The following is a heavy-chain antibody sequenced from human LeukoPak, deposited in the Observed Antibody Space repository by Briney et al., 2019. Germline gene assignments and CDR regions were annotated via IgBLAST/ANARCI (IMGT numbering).Heavy chain of an antibody. CDR2: INSGGST. CDR1: GFTFSNFA. J-gene: IGHJ3*02. D-gene: IGHD6-19*01. CDR3: ARDLKISSGWYREAKKNDAFDI. V-gene: IGHV3-23*01. Sequence: GGSLRLSCAASGFTFSNFAMTWVRQAPGKGLEWVSYINSGGSTYYADSVKGRFTISRDNSKDTLYLQMNSLRGEDTAVYYCARDLKISSGWYREAKKNDAFDIWGQGTLVTVSS.